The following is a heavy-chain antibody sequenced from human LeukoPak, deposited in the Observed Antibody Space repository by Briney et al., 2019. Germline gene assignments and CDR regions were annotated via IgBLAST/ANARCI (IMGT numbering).Heavy chain of an antibody. V-gene: IGHV4-39*01. Sequence: SETLSLTCTLSGDFISSSSYYWGWIRQPPGKGLEWIGSVFHSGSTYYNPSLKSRVTISVDTSKNQFSLKLSSVTAADTAVYYCARQYCSSTSCYYYYYHMDIWGKGTTVTVSS. CDR1: GDFISSSSYY. CDR3: ARQYCSSTSCYYYYYHMDI. J-gene: IGHJ6*03. CDR2: VFHSGST. D-gene: IGHD2-2*01.